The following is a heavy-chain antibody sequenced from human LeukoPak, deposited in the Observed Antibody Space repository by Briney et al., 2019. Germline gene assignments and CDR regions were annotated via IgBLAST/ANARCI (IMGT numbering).Heavy chain of an antibody. Sequence: PGGSLRLSCTVSGFIVSINSMSWVRQAPGKGLVWVSRITSDGSSTIYADSVKGRFTISRDNAKNTLYLQMNSLRAEDTAVYYCARDWYYAIDFWGRGALVTVSS. CDR1: GFIVSINS. J-gene: IGHJ2*01. D-gene: IGHD2/OR15-2a*01. CDR2: ITSDGSST. CDR3: ARDWYYAIDF. V-gene: IGHV3-74*01.